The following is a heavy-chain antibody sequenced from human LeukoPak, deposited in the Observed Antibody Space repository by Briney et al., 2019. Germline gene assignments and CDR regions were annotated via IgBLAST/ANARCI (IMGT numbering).Heavy chain of an antibody. Sequence: GGSLRLSCAASGFTFSSYSMNWVRQAPGKGLEWVSSISSRSSYIYYADSVKGRFTISRDNAKNSLYLQLHSLRAEDTAVYYCARDNPYRSSWGYYYYGMDVWGQGTTVTVSS. CDR3: ARDNPYRSSWGYYYYGMDV. J-gene: IGHJ6*02. CDR2: ISSRSSYI. D-gene: IGHD6-13*01. V-gene: IGHV3-21*01. CDR1: GFTFSSYS.